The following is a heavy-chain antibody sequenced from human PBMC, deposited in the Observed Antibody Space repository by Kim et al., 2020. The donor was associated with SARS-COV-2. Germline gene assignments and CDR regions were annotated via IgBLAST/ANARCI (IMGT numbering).Heavy chain of an antibody. CDR1: GYSISSSNW. J-gene: IGHJ4*02. CDR2: IYYSGST. CDR3: AGIGASSTFDY. V-gene: IGHV4-28*01. Sequence: SETLSLTCAVSGYSISSSNWWGWIRQPPGKGLEWIGYIYYSGSTYYNPSLKSRVTMSVDTSKNQFSLKLSSVTAVATAAYYCAGIGASSTFDYWGQGTL. D-gene: IGHD6-13*01.